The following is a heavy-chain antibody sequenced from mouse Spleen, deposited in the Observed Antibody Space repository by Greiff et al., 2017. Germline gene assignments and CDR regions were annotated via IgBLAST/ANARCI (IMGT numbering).Heavy chain of an antibody. J-gene: IGHJ3*01. D-gene: IGHD2-3*01. CDR1: GYTFTSYW. CDR3: ARVGGYYSAWFAY. Sequence: QVQLKQPGAELVKPGASVKLSCKASGYTFTSYWMHWVKQRPGQGLEWIGMIHPNSGSTNYNEKFKSKATLTVDKSSSTAYMQLSSLTSEDSAVYYCARVGGYYSAWFAYWGQGTLVTVSA. V-gene: IGHV1-64*01. CDR2: IHPNSGST.